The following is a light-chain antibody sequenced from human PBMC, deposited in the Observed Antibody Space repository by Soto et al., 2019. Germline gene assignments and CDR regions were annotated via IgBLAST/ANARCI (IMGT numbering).Light chain of an antibody. CDR2: AAS. J-gene: IGKJ4*01. CDR1: QSISSF. CDR3: QQSYSTPPT. V-gene: IGKV1-39*01. Sequence: DIQMTQSPSSLSASVGDRVTITCRASQSISSFLNRYQQKPGKAPKLLIYAASNLQSGVPSRFSGSGSGTDFTLTISSLQPEDFATYYCQQSYSTPPTFGGGTKVEIK.